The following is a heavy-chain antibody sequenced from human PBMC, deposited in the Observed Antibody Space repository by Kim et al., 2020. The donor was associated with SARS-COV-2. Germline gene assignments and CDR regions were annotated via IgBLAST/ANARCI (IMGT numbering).Heavy chain of an antibody. D-gene: IGHD6-19*01. CDR1: GDRVSSNSAA. V-gene: IGHV6-1*01. Sequence: SQTLSLTCAISGDRVSSNSAAWNWIRQSPSRGLEWLGRTYYRSKWYNDYAVSVKSRITINPDTSKNQFSLQLNSVTPEDTAVYYCARGPISAVAASDFDYWGQGTLVTVSS. CDR2: TYYRSKWYN. J-gene: IGHJ4*02. CDR3: ARGPISAVAASDFDY.